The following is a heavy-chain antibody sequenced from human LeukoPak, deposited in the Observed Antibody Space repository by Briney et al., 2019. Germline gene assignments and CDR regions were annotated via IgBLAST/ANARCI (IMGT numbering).Heavy chain of an antibody. CDR2: ISSSGSTI. V-gene: IGHV3-48*04. CDR3: AREILAPGETHDY. J-gene: IGHJ4*02. Sequence: GGSLRLSCAASGFTFSSYGMHWVRQAPGKGLEWVSYISSSGSTIYYADSVKGRFTISRDNAKNTLFLQINSLRAEDTAVYYCAREILAPGETHDYWGQGTLVTVSS. CDR1: GFTFSSYG.